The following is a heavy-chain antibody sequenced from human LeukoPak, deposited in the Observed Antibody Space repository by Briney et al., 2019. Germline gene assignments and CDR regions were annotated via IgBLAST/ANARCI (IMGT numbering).Heavy chain of an antibody. CDR3: ARLSSSSGD. CDR2: IIPIFGTP. V-gene: IGHV1-69*05. Sequence: SSDTVSRLASVGTFSRYSILGVGQAPAQGLEWRGGIIPIFGTPIYTQKFQARVTITMNQSTITAYMELSSLRSEATAVYYCARLSSSSGDWGQGTLVTVSS. J-gene: IGHJ4*02. D-gene: IGHD6-13*01. CDR1: VGTFSRYS.